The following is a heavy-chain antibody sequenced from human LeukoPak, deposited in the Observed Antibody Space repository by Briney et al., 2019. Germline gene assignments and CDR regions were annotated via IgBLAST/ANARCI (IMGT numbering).Heavy chain of an antibody. J-gene: IGHJ3*02. CDR3: ARFSGAFGI. V-gene: IGHV1-3*04. Sequence: GASVKVSCKASGYTFTSYAMHWVRQAPGQRLEWMGWINTGNGNTKYSQKFQGRVTITRDTSASTAYLELTSLGSEDTAVYYCARFSGAFGIWGQGTMVTVSS. D-gene: IGHD1-26*01. CDR1: GYTFTSYA. CDR2: INTGNGNT.